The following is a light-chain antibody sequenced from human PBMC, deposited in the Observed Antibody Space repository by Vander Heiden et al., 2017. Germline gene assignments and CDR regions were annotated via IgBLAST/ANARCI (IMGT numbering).Light chain of an antibody. CDR3: SSYTSSSTLV. CDR1: SSDVGGYNA. CDR2: EVS. J-gene: IGLJ1*01. V-gene: IGLV2-14*01. Sequence: QSPLTQPASVSGSPGQSITLSCTGTSSDVGGYNAVSWYQQHPGKAPKLMLYEVSNRPAGFSNRFSGSKSGNTASMTISGLQAEDEADYYCSSYTSSSTLVFGTGTKVTVL.